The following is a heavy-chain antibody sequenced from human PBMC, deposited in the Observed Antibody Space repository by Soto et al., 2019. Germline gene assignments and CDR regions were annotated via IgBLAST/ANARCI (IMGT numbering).Heavy chain of an antibody. D-gene: IGHD3-22*01. CDR2: ISSSTSFI. V-gene: IGHV3-21*01. CDR3: ASGYYDRTGFYFDS. J-gene: IGHJ4*02. CDR1: ELTFSSYG. Sequence: ELHLVESGGGLVKPGGSLRLSCAASELTFSSYGMNWVRQAPGKGLEWVSAISSSTSFIHYADSVKGRFTISRDNAKNSLYLQMNSLRAEETAMYYCASGYYDRTGFYFDSWSQGTLVTVST.